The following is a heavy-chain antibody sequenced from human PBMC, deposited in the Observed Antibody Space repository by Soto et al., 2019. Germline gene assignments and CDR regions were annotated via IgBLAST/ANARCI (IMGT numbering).Heavy chain of an antibody. CDR2: IYHSGST. V-gene: IGHV4-30-2*01. CDR3: ARDSPYYDSSGYFGYYYGMDV. J-gene: IGHJ6*02. CDR1: GGSISSGGYS. D-gene: IGHD3-22*01. Sequence: SETLSLTCAVSGGSISSGGYSWSWIRQPPGKGLEWIGYIYHSGSTYYNPSLKSRVTISVDRSKNQFSLKLSSVTAADTAVYYCARDSPYYDSSGYFGYYYGMDVWGQGTTVTAP.